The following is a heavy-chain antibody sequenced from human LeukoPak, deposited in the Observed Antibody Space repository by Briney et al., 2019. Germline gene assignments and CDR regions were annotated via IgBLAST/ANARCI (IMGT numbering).Heavy chain of an antibody. Sequence: GGYLRLSCAASGFTFSSHTMSWVRQAPGKGLAWVSSITGSGANTYYADSVEGRFTISRDNSKSTLHLEMNGLRAEDTADYYCVKAYESYNGAFEIWGQGTMVTVSS. V-gene: IGHV3-23*01. D-gene: IGHD1-26*01. CDR3: VKAYESYNGAFEI. CDR2: ITGSGANT. J-gene: IGHJ3*02. CDR1: GFTFSSHT.